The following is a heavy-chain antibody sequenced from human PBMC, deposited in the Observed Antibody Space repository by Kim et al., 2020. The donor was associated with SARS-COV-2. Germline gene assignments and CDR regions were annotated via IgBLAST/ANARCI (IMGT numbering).Heavy chain of an antibody. J-gene: IGHJ4*02. CDR3: ARGFPIWSVELSYYFFY. D-gene: IGHD3-10*01. CDR2: INHSGST. V-gene: IGHV4-34*01. CDR1: GGSFSGYY. Sequence: SETLSLTCAVYGGSFSGYYWSWIRQPPGKGLEWIGEINHSGSTNYNPSLKSRVTISVDTSKNQFSLKLSSVTAADTAVYYCARGFPIWSVELSYYFFYWGPGTLVTVSS.